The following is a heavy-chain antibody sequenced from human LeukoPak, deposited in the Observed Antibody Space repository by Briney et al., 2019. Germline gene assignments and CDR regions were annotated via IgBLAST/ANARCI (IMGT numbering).Heavy chain of an antibody. D-gene: IGHD6-6*01. J-gene: IGHJ4*02. V-gene: IGHV1-2*02. CDR3: ARGLRIAARRPADY. CDR1: GYTFTDYY. CDR2: INPNSGGT. Sequence: ASVKVSCKASGYTFTDYYMHWVRQAPGQGLEWMGWINPNSGGTNYAQKFQGRVTMTRDTSISTAYMELSRLRSDDTAVYYCARGLRIAARRPADYWGQGTLVTVSS.